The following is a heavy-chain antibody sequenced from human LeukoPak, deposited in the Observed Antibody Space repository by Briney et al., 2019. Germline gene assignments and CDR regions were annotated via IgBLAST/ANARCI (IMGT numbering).Heavy chain of an antibody. CDR3: AREGVTVVTRYLDY. Sequence: GSLRLSCAASGFTFSSYEMNWVHQAPGKGLEWVSYISSSGSTRYYADSVKGRFTISRDNAKNSLYLQMNSLRAEDTAVYYCAREGVTVVTRYLDYWGQGTLVTVSS. J-gene: IGHJ4*02. D-gene: IGHD4-23*01. V-gene: IGHV3-48*03. CDR1: GFTFSSYE. CDR2: ISSSGSTR.